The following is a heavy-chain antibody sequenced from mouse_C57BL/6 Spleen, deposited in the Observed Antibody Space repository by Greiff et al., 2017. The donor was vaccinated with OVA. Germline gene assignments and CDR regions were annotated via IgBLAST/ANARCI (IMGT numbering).Heavy chain of an antibody. V-gene: IGHV6-6*01. CDR2: IRNKANNHAT. D-gene: IGHD1-1*01. J-gene: IGHJ2*01. Sequence: VQAVESGGGLVQPGGSMKLSCAASGFTFRDAWMDWVRQSPEKGLEWVAEIRNKANNHATYYAESVKGRFTITRDDSKSSVYLQMNSLRAEGTGIYYCTRTHGSSYFDYWGQGTTLTVSS. CDR1: GFTFRDAW. CDR3: TRTHGSSYFDY.